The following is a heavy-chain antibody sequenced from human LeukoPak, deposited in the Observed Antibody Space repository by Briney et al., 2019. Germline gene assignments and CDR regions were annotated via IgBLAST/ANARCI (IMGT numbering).Heavy chain of an antibody. D-gene: IGHD3-22*01. V-gene: IGHV4-4*02. CDR1: GGSISSSNW. J-gene: IGHJ4*02. CDR3: ARGGTYYYDSSGYPLH. CDR2: IYHSGST. Sequence: SETLSLTCAVSGGSISSSNWWSWVRQPPGKGLEWIGEIYHSGSTNYNPSLKSRVTISVDKSKNQFSLKLSSVTAADTAVYYCARGGTYYYDSSGYPLHWGQGTLVTVSS.